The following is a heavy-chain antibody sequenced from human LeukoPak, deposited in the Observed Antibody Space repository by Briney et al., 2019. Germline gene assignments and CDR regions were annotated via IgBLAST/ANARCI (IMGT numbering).Heavy chain of an antibody. CDR2: IKNDGSDK. CDR3: ARVGTMIVVGRFDY. J-gene: IGHJ4*02. CDR1: GFTFSSDW. Sequence: GGSLRLSCAASGFTFSSDWMSWVRQAPRKGLEWVANIKNDGSDKYYVDSVTGRVDTSRDNANNSLYLPMNSLRAEDTAVYDCARVGTMIVVGRFDYWGQGTLVTVSS. D-gene: IGHD3-22*01. V-gene: IGHV3-7*01.